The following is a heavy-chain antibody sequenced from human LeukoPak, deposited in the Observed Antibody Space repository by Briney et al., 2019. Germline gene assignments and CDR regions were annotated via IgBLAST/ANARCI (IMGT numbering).Heavy chain of an antibody. V-gene: IGHV3-30*02. D-gene: IGHD2-15*01. CDR3: DQERDRGGYFDY. J-gene: IGHJ4*02. CDR1: GFTFSTYG. Sequence: GGSLRLSCAAAGFTFSTYGMHWVRQAPGKGREWVTFIRSDGDEKYYGDSVKGRFTISSDNSKSTLYLQMNSLRAEDTAVYYCDQERDRGGYFDYWGQGTLVTVSS. CDR2: IRSDGDEK.